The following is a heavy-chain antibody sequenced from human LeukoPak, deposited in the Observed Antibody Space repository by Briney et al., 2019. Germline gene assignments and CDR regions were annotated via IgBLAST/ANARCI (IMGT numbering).Heavy chain of an antibody. CDR3: ARDGTGYCSGGSCYSGASFDY. D-gene: IGHD2-15*01. Sequence: ASVKVSCKASGYTFTGYCMHWVRQAPGQGLEWMGRINPYSGGTNYAQKFQGMVTMTRDTSISIAYMELSRLRSDDTAVYYCARDGTGYCSGGSCYSGASFDYWGQGTLVTVSS. V-gene: IGHV1-2*06. CDR1: GYTFTGYC. J-gene: IGHJ4*02. CDR2: INPYSGGT.